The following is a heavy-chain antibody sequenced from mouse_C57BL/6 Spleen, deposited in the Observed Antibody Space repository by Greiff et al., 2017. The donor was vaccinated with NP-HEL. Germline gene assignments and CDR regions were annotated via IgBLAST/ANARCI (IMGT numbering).Heavy chain of an antibody. J-gene: IGHJ2*01. V-gene: IGHV1-82*01. Sequence: QVQLQQSGPELVKPGDSVKISCKASGYAFSSSWMNWVKQRPGQGLEWIGRIYPGDGDTNYNGKFKGKATLTADKSSSTAYMQLSSLTSEDSAVYFCARSLITNFDYWGQGTTLTVSS. D-gene: IGHD1-1*01. CDR2: IYPGDGDT. CDR1: GYAFSSSW. CDR3: ARSLITNFDY.